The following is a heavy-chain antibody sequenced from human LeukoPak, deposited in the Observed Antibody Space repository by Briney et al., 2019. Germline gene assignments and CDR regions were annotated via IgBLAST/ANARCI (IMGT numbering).Heavy chain of an antibody. J-gene: IGHJ4*02. V-gene: IGHV3-23*01. CDR2: ISGSGGST. Sequence: GGSLRLSCAASGFTFSSYAMSWVRQTPGKGLEWVSGISGSGGSTYYADSVKGRFTISRDNSKNTLYLQMNSLRAEDTAVYYCARDYYDSSGPTWGYFDYWGQGTLVTVSS. CDR3: ARDYYDSSGPTWGYFDY. CDR1: GFTFSSYA. D-gene: IGHD3-22*01.